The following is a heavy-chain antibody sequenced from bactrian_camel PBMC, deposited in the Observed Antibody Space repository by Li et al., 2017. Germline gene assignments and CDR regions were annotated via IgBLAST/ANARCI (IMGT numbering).Heavy chain of an antibody. Sequence: HVQLVESGGGSAQAGGSLRLSCAASGDITSRGCMGWFRQTPGKEREWVAVVGDYGGTRYAESVKDRFILSVDNAKVNMYLEMTNLKPEDTAMYNCAASSPWSYCSGPNWPNQYKYWGQGTQVTVSS. CDR2: VGDYGGT. J-gene: IGHJ4*01. V-gene: IGHV3S53*01. CDR3: AASSPWSYCSGPNWPNQYKY. CDR1: GDITSRGC. D-gene: IGHD2*01.